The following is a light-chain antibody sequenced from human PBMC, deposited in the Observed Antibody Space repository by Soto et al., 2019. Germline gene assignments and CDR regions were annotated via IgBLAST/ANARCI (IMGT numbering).Light chain of an antibody. V-gene: IGKV3-11*01. CDR2: DAS. CDR1: QSVSSY. J-gene: IGKJ1*01. CDR3: QQYNNWPRT. Sequence: IVLTQSPGTLSLSPWERATLSCRASQSVSSYLAWYQQKPGQAPRLLIYDASNRATGIPARFSGSGSGTDFTLTISRLEPEDFAVYYCQQYNNWPRTFGQGTKVDIK.